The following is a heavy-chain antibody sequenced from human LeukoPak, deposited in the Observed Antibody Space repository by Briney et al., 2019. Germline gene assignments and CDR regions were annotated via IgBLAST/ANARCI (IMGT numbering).Heavy chain of an antibody. CDR3: ARDKLSSGNWFDP. D-gene: IGHD3-10*01. CDR2: IKSDGSSI. J-gene: IGHJ5*02. CDR1: GFTFSNYW. Sequence: GGSLRLSCVGSGFTFSNYWMHWVRHAPGKGLVWVSRIKSDGSSISYADSVKGRFTISRDNAKNTLYPQMNSLRVEDTAVYYCARDKLSSGNWFDPWGQGTLVTVSS. V-gene: IGHV3-74*01.